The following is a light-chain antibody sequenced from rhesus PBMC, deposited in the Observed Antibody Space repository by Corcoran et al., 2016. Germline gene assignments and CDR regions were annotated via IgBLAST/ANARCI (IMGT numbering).Light chain of an antibody. CDR1: QGITND. V-gene: IGKV1-25*01. CDR3: QHYYSTPYS. Sequence: DIQMTQSPSSLSASVGDRVTITCRASQGITNDLACYQQKPGETPKLLVYEASSVQSGIPSRFSGSGSGTDFTLTISSLQSEDFATYYCQHYYSTPYSFGQGTKVEIK. J-gene: IGKJ2*01. CDR2: EAS.